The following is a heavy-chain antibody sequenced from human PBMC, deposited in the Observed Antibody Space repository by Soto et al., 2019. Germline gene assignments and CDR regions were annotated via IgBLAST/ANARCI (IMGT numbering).Heavy chain of an antibody. CDR1: GFTFSSYA. J-gene: IGHJ4*02. Sequence: GGSLRLSCAASGFTFSSYAMHWVRQAPGKGLEWVAVISYDGSNKYYADSVKGRFTISRDNSKNTLYLQMNSLRAEDTAVYYCARDIIPWYYDSSGYFAYWGQGTLVTVSS. V-gene: IGHV3-30-3*01. CDR3: ARDIIPWYYDSSGYFAY. D-gene: IGHD3-22*01. CDR2: ISYDGSNK.